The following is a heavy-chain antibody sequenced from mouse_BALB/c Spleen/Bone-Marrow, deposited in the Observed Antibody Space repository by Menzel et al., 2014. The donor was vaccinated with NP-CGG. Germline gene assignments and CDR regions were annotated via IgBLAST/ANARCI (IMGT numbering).Heavy chain of an antibody. D-gene: IGHD2-4*01. CDR1: GFTFSDYY. V-gene: IGHV5-4*02. J-gene: IGHJ4*01. CDR2: ISDGGSYT. Sequence: EVHLAESGGGLVRPGGSLKLSCAASGFTFSDYYMYWVRQTPEKRLEWVATISDGGSYTYYPDNVKGRFTISRDNAKNNLYLQMSSLKSEDTAMYYCARIYYDYDGGVYYYAMDYWGQGTSVTVSS. CDR3: ARIYYDYDGGVYYYAMDY.